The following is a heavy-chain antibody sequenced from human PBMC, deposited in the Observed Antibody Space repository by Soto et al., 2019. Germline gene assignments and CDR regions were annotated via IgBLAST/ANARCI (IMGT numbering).Heavy chain of an antibody. V-gene: IGHV3-33*01. CDR2: IWPDGSNK. CDR1: GFTFSSHG. J-gene: IGHJ3*01. Sequence: QVQLVESGGGVVQPGRSLRLSCAASGFTFSSHGMHCFRQAPGKGLEWVAIIWPDGSNKYYADSVKGRFTISRDNSENTVSLLMDSLRAEDTDVYYGERYQGSVGTLRWGQGTMGTVSS. CDR3: ERYQGSVGTLR. D-gene: IGHD2-15*01.